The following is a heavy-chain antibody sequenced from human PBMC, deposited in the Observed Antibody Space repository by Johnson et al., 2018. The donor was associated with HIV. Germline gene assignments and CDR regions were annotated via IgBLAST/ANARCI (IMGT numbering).Heavy chain of an antibody. CDR3: AKVAIWGTYRYNLGDTYDI. CDR2: IRNDGSNK. Sequence: QMLLVESGGGVVQPGGSLRLSCAASGFTFSTYGIHWVRQAPGKGLEWVAFIRNDGSNKYYAESVTGRVTISRDNSKNTLYLQMNSLRAEDTAVYYCAKVAIWGTYRYNLGDTYDIWGQGKWSPSLQ. CDR1: GFTFSTYG. V-gene: IGHV3-30*02. J-gene: IGHJ3*02. D-gene: IGHD3-16*02.